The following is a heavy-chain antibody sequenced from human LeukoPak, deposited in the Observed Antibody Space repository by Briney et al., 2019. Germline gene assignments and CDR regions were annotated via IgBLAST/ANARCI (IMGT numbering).Heavy chain of an antibody. D-gene: IGHD1-26*01. Sequence: PGGSLRLSCAASGFTVSSNYMTWVRQAPGKGLEWVSIIYSGGTTYYADSVKGRFTVSRDNSKNTLYLQMNSLRAEDTAVYYCAASGTYSRGRGYWGQGTLVTVSS. V-gene: IGHV3-53*01. J-gene: IGHJ4*02. CDR2: IYSGGTT. CDR3: AASGTYSRGRGY. CDR1: GFTVSSNY.